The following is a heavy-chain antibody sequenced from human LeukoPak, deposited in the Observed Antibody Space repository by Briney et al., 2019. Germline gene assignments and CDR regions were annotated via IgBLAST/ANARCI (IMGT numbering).Heavy chain of an antibody. V-gene: IGHV4-34*01. D-gene: IGHD4-23*01. CDR1: GGSFSGYY. J-gene: IGHJ1*01. Sequence: SETLSLTCAVYGGSFSGYYWSWIRQPPGKGLEWIGEINHSGSTNYNPSLKSRVTISVDTSKNQFSLKLSSVTAADTAVYYCAKSWGYAANSLHIQHWGQGARVIVSA. CDR3: AKSWGYAANSLHIQH. CDR2: INHSGST.